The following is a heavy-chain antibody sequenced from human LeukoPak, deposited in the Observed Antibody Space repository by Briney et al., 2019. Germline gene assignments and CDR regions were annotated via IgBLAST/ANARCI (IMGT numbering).Heavy chain of an antibody. CDR1: GFTFSNYG. V-gene: IGHV3-30*02. CDR2: IRYDASNK. Sequence: GGSLRLSCEASGFTFSNYGMHWVRQAPGKGLEWVAFIRYDASNKYYADSVKGRFTISRDNSKNTLYLQMNSLRAEDTAVYYSAKDSPHLDPWGQGMPVTVSS. CDR3: AKDSPHLDP. J-gene: IGHJ5*02.